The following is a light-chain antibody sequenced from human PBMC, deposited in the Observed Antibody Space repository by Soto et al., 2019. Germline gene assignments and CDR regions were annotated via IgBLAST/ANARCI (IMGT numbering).Light chain of an antibody. Sequence: QSALTQPASVSGSPGQSITISCTGTSSDVGTYTSVSWYQQHPGKAPKLMIYEVTNRPSAVAYRFSRSKSGNTSSLTISGLQVEDEGDYYCSSYTRTPGVFATGTKVTVL. CDR3: SSYTRTPGV. CDR2: EVT. J-gene: IGLJ1*01. V-gene: IGLV2-14*01. CDR1: SSDVGTYTS.